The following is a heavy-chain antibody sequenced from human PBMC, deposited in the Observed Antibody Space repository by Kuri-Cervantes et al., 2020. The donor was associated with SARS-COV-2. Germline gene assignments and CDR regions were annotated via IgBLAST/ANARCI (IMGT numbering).Heavy chain of an antibody. Sequence: ASVKVSCKASGYTFTSYDINWVRQATGQGLEWMGWMNPNSGNTGYAQKFQGRVTMTRNTSISTAYMGLSRLRSDDTAVYYCASWYYYDSSGYSTNDAFDIWGQGTMVTVSS. CDR2: MNPNSGNT. V-gene: IGHV1-8*02. J-gene: IGHJ3*02. D-gene: IGHD3-22*01. CDR3: ASWYYYDSSGYSTNDAFDI. CDR1: GYTFTSYD.